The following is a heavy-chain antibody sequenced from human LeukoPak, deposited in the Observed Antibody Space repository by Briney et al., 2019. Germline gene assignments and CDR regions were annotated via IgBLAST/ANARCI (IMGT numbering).Heavy chain of an antibody. D-gene: IGHD7-27*01. CDR2: ISYDGSNK. CDR3: AREASGSIWGDDWGYIDY. V-gene: IGHV3-30*04. CDR1: GFTFSSYA. Sequence: GGSLRLSCAASGFTFSSYAMHWVRQAPGKGLEWVAVISYDGSNKYYADSVKSRFTISRDNSKNTLYLQMNRLRAGDTAVYYCAREASGSIWGDDWGYIDYWGQGTLVTVSS. J-gene: IGHJ4*02.